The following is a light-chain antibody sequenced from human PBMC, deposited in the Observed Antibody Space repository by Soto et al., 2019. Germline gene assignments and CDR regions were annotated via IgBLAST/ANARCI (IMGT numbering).Light chain of an antibody. CDR3: QVWDSSSDHRV. Sequence: SYELTQPPSVSVAPGQTARITCGGNNIGSKSVHWYQQKPGQAPVLVVYDDNDRPSGIPERFSGSNSGNTATLTISRVEAGDEADYYCQVWDSSSDHRVFGTGTKVTVL. J-gene: IGLJ1*01. CDR2: DDN. V-gene: IGLV3-21*02. CDR1: NIGSKS.